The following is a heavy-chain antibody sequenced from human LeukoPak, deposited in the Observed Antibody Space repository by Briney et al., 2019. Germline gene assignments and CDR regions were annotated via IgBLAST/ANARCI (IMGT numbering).Heavy chain of an antibody. D-gene: IGHD2-15*01. V-gene: IGHV4-34*01. CDR1: GGSFSGYY. J-gene: IGHJ4*02. CDR2: INHSGST. CDR3: ARELPYCSGGSCYSFDY. Sequence: SETLSLTCAVYGGSFSGYYWSWIRQPPGKGLEWIGEINHSGSTNYNPSLKSRVTISVDTSKNQFSLKLSSVTAADTAVYYCARELPYCSGGSCYSFDYWGQGTLVTVSP.